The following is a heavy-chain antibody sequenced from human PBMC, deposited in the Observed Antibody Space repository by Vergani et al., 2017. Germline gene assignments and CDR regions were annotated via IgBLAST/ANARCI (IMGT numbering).Heavy chain of an antibody. J-gene: IGHJ3*01. Sequence: QVQLQASGPGRVKPSQTLSLTCTMSGGSISAVYYFWSWIRQPAGKGLEWLGHISASGNASHSPSLKTRVSMSVDTSKNQFSLTVPAVTAADTAIYFCARRSGGYYGGGKVHPLRTAFDVWGHGTVVTVSP. CDR2: ISASGNA. CDR1: GGSISAVYYF. CDR3: ARRSGGYYGGGKVHPLRTAFDV. D-gene: IGHD4-23*01. V-gene: IGHV4-61*02.